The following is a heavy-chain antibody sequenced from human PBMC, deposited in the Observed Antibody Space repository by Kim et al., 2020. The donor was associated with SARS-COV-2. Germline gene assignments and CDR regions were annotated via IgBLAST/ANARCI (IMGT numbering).Heavy chain of an antibody. CDR2: IIPIFGTA. CDR3: ARVFCSGGSCYQQGFDY. J-gene: IGHJ4*02. V-gene: IGHV1-69*13. CDR1: GGTFSSYA. D-gene: IGHD2-15*01. Sequence: SVKVSCKASGGTFSSYAISWVRQAPGQGLEWMGGIIPIFGTANYAQKFQGRVTITADESTSTAYMELSSLRSEDTAVYYCARVFCSGGSCYQQGFDYWGQGTLVTVSS.